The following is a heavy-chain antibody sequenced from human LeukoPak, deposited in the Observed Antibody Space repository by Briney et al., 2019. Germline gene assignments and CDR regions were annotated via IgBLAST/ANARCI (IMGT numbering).Heavy chain of an antibody. CDR3: ARVPSHFYDSRVTAEQPETDYYYYGMDV. CDR1: EFTFSNYT. Sequence: GGPLRLSCAASEFTFSNYTMNWVRQAPGKGLEWVSSISSSSSYIYYADSVKGRFTISRDNAKKSVYLQMNSLRAEDAAVYYCARVPSHFYDSRVTAEQPETDYYYYGMDVWGQGTTVTVSS. V-gene: IGHV3-21*01. CDR2: ISSSSSYI. J-gene: IGHJ6*02. D-gene: IGHD3-22*01.